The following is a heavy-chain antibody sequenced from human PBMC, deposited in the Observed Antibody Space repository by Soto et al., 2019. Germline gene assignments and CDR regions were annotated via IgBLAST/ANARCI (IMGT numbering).Heavy chain of an antibody. D-gene: IGHD2-8*02. J-gene: IGHJ4*02. CDR2: VKPDGSDK. CDR1: GFTFGDFW. Sequence: PGGPLRLCCAASGFTFGDFWMSWVSQAPGKGLEWVANVKPDGSDKYYVDSVKGRFTISRDNAKDSLYLQLSSLRAEDTAVYYCATETYWSFDYWGQGALVTVSS. V-gene: IGHV3-7*01. CDR3: ATETYWSFDY.